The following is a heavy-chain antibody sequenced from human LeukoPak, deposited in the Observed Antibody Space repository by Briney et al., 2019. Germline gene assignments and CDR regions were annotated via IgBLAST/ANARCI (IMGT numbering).Heavy chain of an antibody. V-gene: IGHV1-69*13. D-gene: IGHD3-3*01. CDR2: IIPIFGTA. J-gene: IGHJ5*02. CDR1: GGTFSSYA. CDR3: ARGGITIFGVVITYNWFDP. Sequence: GASVKVSCKASGGTFSSYAISWVRQAPGQGLEWMGGIIPIFGTANYAQKFQGRVTITADESTSTAYMELSSLRSEDTAVYYCARGGITIFGVVITYNWFDPWGQGTLVTVSS.